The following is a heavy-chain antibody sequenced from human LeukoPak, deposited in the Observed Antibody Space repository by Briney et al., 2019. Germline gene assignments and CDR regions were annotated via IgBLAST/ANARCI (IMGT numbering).Heavy chain of an antibody. CDR2: IRYDGSTN. J-gene: IGHJ4*02. Sequence: GGSLRLSCVASGFTFRDYDMHWVRQPPGKGLEWVAFIRYDGSTNYYAESVKGRFTISRDNSKNTLYLQIDSLRPEDTAVYYCAKASARGAYYWGQGALVTVSS. V-gene: IGHV3-30*02. D-gene: IGHD3-10*01. CDR3: AKASARGAYY. CDR1: GFTFRDYD.